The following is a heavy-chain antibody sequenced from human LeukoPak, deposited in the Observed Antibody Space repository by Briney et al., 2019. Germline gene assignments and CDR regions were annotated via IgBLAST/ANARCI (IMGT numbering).Heavy chain of an antibody. V-gene: IGHV3-21*01. CDR1: GFTYSSYS. J-gene: IGHJ4*02. CDR2: ISSSSSYI. Sequence: GGSLRLSCAASGFTYSSYSMNWLRQAPGKGLEWVSSISSSSSYIYYADSVKGRFTISRDNAKNSLYLQMNSLRAEDTAVYYCARDPNYGYFDYWGQGTLVTVSS. D-gene: IGHD4-17*01. CDR3: ARDPNYGYFDY.